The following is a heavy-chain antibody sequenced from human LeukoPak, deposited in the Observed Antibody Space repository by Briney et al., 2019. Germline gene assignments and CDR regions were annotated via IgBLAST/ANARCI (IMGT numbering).Heavy chain of an antibody. J-gene: IGHJ4*02. CDR3: ARGGSSGYDPFDY. CDR1: GGSISSYY. CDR2: IFYSGST. D-gene: IGHD5-12*01. Sequence: SETLPLTCTVSGGSISSYYWSWIRQPPGKGLEWIGYIFYSGSTNYNPSLKSRVTISVDTSKNQFSLKLTSVTAADTAVYYCARGGSSGYDPFDYWGQGTLVIVSS. V-gene: IGHV4-59*01.